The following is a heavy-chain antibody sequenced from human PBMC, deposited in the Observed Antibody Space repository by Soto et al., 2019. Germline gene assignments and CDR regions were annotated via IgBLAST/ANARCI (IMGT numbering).Heavy chain of an antibody. V-gene: IGHV3-74*01. J-gene: IGHJ4*02. D-gene: IGHD4-4*01. CDR2: IDSPGTTV. CDR3: ARGPPHYSKGGYVGDY. CDR1: GLFSTYW. Sequence: GGSLRLSCVASGLFSTYWMHWVRQAPGKGLVWVSRIDSPGTTVNYAGFVEGRFTISRDNAQNTLYLQMDSLRLEDTGVYYCARGPPHYSKGGYVGDYWGQGAQVTVSS.